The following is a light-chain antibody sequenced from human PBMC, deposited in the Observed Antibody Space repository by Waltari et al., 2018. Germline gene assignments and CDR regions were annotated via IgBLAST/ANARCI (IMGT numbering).Light chain of an antibody. J-gene: IGKJ2*01. CDR3: QQYYSAPYT. V-gene: IGKV4-1*01. CDR2: WAS. Sequence: DIVMTQSPDSLSVSLGERATINCKSSQSVLYTSNYHNYLAWYQQKPGQPPKLLLYWASTRESWVPDRFSGSGSGTDFTLSISTLQAEDVAVYYCQQYYSAPYTFGQGTRLEIK. CDR1: QSVLYTSNYHNY.